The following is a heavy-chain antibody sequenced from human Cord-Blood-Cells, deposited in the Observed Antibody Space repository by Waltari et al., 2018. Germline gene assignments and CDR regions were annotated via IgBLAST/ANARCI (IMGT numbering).Heavy chain of an antibody. CDR1: GFTFSSSA. CDR2: ISGSGGST. D-gene: IGHD3-3*01. J-gene: IGHJ3*02. CDR3: AAPGFLEWLLYAFDI. V-gene: IGHV3-23*01. Sequence: EVQLLESGGGLVQPGGSLRLSCGASGFTFSSSAMSWVRQAPGTGLGWVPAISGSGGSTYYADSVKGRFTISRDNSKNTLYLQMNSLRAEDTAVYYCAAPGFLEWLLYAFDIWGQGTMVTVSS.